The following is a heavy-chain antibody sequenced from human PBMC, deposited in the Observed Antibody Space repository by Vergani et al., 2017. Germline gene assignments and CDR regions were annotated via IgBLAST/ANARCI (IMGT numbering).Heavy chain of an antibody. CDR2: ISWDGGST. CDR3: AKDISDWPEYYADCYGMDV. Sequence: EVQLVESGGVVVQPGGSLRLSCAASGFTFDDYTMHWVRQAPGKGLEWVSIISWDGGSTYYADSVKGRFTISRDNSKNFLYLQMNSLRTEDTALYYCAKDISDWPEYYADCYGMDVWGRGTTVAVSS. V-gene: IGHV3-43*01. J-gene: IGHJ6*02. CDR1: GFTFDDYT. D-gene: IGHD6-19*01.